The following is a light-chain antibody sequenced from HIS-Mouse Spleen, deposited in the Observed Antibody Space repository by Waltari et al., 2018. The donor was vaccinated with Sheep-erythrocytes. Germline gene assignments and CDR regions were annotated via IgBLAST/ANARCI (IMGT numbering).Light chain of an antibody. CDR1: SSDVGGYNY. CDR3: SSYAGSNNWV. V-gene: IGLV2-8*01. J-gene: IGLJ3*02. Sequence: QSALTQPPSASGSPGQSVPISCTGTSSDVGGYNYVSWYQQHPGKVPKLMIYEVSKRPSVVPDRFSGSKSGNTASLTVSGLQAEDEADYYCSSYAGSNNWVFGGGTKLTVL. CDR2: EVS.